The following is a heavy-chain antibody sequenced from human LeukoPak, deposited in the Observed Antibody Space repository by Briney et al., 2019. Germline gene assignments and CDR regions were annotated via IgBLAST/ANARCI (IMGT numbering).Heavy chain of an antibody. Sequence: GGSLRLSCAASGFIFSHYGMHWVRQAPGKGLEWVAVISFDGSNKYYADSVKGRFTISSDNSKNTLYLQMNSLRAEDTAVYYCARVGTYGPYYFDHWGQGTLVTVS. CDR1: GFIFSHYG. V-gene: IGHV3-30*03. CDR2: ISFDGSNK. CDR3: ARVGTYGPYYFDH. J-gene: IGHJ4*02. D-gene: IGHD3-16*01.